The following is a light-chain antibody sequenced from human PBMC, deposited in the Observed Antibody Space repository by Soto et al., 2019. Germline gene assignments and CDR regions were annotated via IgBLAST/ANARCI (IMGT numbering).Light chain of an antibody. Sequence: DIQMTQSPSSLSASVGDRVTIPCRASESINRYLNWYPQKPGKAPKLLISAASTLQSGVPSGCSGSGAGTDCTRPISSLQPEDVETYYCQQTYNTPYTFGQGTRLEIK. CDR1: ESINRY. J-gene: IGKJ5*01. CDR2: AAS. CDR3: QQTYNTPYT. V-gene: IGKV1-39*01.